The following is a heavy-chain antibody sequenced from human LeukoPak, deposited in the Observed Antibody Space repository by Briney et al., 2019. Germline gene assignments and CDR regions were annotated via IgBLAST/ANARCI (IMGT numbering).Heavy chain of an antibody. J-gene: IGHJ4*02. D-gene: IGHD3-10*01. CDR2: ISPYNGNT. CDR1: GYTFRNYG. CDR3: ARTRGHHATMAYFDY. V-gene: IGHV1-18*01. Sequence: ASVKVSCKTSGYTFRNYGITWVRQIPGQGLEWMGWISPYNGNTNYAQKFQGSVTMTRDTSINTAYMELNRLRSDDTAVYFCARTRGHHATMAYFDYWGQGTLVTVSS.